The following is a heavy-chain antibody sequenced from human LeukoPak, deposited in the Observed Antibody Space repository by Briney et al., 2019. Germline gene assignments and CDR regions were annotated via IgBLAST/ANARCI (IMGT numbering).Heavy chain of an antibody. J-gene: IGHJ4*02. CDR1: GGTFSSYA. V-gene: IGHV1-69*13. CDR2: IIPIFGTA. Sequence: SVKVSCKASGGTFSSYAISWVRQAPGQGLEWMGGIIPIFGTANYAQKFQGRVTITADESTSTAYMELSSLRSEDTAVYYCARAFRSGYDLYYFDYWGQGTLVTVSS. D-gene: IGHD5-12*01. CDR3: ARAFRSGYDLYYFDY.